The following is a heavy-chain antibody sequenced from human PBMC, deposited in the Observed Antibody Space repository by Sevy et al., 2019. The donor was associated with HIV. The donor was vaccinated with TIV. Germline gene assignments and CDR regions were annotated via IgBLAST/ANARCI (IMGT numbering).Heavy chain of an antibody. CDR2: VSYDGRNK. D-gene: IGHD6-19*01. CDR3: AGELGVAGPEEFDY. V-gene: IGHV3-30*09. CDR1: GFTFSFYT. Sequence: GGSLRLSCVASGFTFSFYTMHWVRQAPGKGLEWVAAVSYDGRNKYYADSVKGRFAISRDNSNNTLFLQMSTLRGDDTAVYYCAGELGVAGPEEFDYWGQGTLVTVSS. J-gene: IGHJ4*02.